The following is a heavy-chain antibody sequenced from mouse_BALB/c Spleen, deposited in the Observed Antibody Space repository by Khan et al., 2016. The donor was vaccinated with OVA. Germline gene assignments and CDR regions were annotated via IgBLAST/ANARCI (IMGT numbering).Heavy chain of an antibody. CDR2: ILPGSGNT. CDR3: ARSGNDRGALDY. D-gene: IGHD2-2*01. V-gene: IGHV1-9*01. Sequence: QVQLQQSGAELMKPGASVKISCKATGYTFSSYWIEWVKQRPGHGLEWIGEILPGSGNTNYNEKFKGKATFTADTSSNTAYMQLSSLTSEDSAVYYCARSGNDRGALDYWGQGTSVTVSA. CDR1: GYTFSSYW. J-gene: IGHJ4*01.